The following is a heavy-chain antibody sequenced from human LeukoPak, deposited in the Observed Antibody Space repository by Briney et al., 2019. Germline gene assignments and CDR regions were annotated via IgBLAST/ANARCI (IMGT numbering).Heavy chain of an antibody. CDR3: ARGWSGYYYYFDY. V-gene: IGHV4-61*02. J-gene: IGHJ4*02. CDR1: GGSISSGSYY. CDR2: IYTSGST. Sequence: SQTLSLTCTVSGGSISSGSYYWSWIRQPAGKGLEWIGRIYTSGSTNYNPSLKSRVTISVDTSKNQFSLKLSSVTAADTAVYYCARGWSGYYYYFDYWGQGTPVTVSS. D-gene: IGHD3-3*01.